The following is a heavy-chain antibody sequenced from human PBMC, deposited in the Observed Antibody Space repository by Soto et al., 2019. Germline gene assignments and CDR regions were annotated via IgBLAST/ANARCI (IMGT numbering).Heavy chain of an antibody. V-gene: IGHV3-48*01. CDR2: ISSSSSTI. CDR3: ARGGLVGATAFDI. CDR1: GFTFSSYS. J-gene: IGHJ3*02. Sequence: GGSLRLSCAASGFTFSSYSMNWVRQAPGKGLEWVSYISSSSSTIYYADSVKGRFTISRDNAKNSLYLQMNSLRAEDTAVYYCARGGLVGATAFDIWGQGTMVTVSS. D-gene: IGHD1-26*01.